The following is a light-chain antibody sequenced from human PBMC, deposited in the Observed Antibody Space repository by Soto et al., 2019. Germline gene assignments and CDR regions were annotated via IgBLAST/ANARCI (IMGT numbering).Light chain of an antibody. J-gene: IGLJ2*01. CDR1: SSNTGSNV. CDR2: TNN. CDR3: AAWDDSLHGVV. Sequence: QSVLTQPPSASGTPGQRVTISCSGSSSNTGSNVVNWYQHLPGTAPELLIYTNNQRPSGVPDRFSGSKSGTSASLAISGLQSEDEADYYCAAWDDSLHGVVFGGGTKLTVL. V-gene: IGLV1-44*01.